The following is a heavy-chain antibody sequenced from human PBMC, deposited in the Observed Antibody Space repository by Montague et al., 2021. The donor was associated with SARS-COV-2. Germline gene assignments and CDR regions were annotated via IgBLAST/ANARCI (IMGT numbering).Heavy chain of an antibody. CDR3: ATLGALAGNSFDC. Sequence: SETLSLTCTVSSGSVYGHYLAWIRQPPGKGLECIAYIFYTGATYYNPSLESRVSISVDTSKNQVALKVKSVTAADSAFYYCATLGALAGNSFDCWGPGTFVSVSS. V-gene: IGHV4-59*02. D-gene: IGHD6-19*01. CDR2: IFYTGAT. J-gene: IGHJ3*01. CDR1: SGSVYGHY.